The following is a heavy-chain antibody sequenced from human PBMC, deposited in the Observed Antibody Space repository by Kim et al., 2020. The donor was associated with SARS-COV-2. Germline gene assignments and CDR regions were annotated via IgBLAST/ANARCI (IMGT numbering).Heavy chain of an antibody. CDR1: GYTFTSYA. J-gene: IGHJ4*02. D-gene: IGHD5-18*01. V-gene: IGHV1-3*01. Sequence: ASVKVSCKASGYTFTSYAMHWVRQAPGQRLEWMGWINAGNGNTKYSQKFQGRVTITRDTSASTAYMELSSLRSEDTAVYYCAREGGYSYGYGIDYWGKGTLVSVSS. CDR2: INAGNGNT. CDR3: AREGGYSYGYGIDY.